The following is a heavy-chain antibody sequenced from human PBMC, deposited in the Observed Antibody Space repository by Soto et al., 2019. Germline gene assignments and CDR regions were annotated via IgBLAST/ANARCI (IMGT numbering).Heavy chain of an antibody. J-gene: IGHJ4*02. Sequence: QVQLVQSGAEVKKPGASVKVSCKASGYTFTSYAMHWVRQAPGQRLEWMGWINAGNGNTKFSHKFQGRVTITRDTCATTSYMELRSPRSEDTAVYFCARGIFTIDYWGQGTLVTVSS. CDR1: GYTFTSYA. CDR3: ARGIFTIDY. V-gene: IGHV1-3*01. D-gene: IGHD2-21*01. CDR2: INAGNGNT.